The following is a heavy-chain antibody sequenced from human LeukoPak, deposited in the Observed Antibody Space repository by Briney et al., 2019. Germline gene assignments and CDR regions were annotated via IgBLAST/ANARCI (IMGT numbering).Heavy chain of an antibody. CDR3: ARHGPYYDSSGYSVLPTEA. J-gene: IGHJ5*02. V-gene: IGHV4-61*02. D-gene: IGHD3-22*01. CDR1: GGSISSGSYY. CDR2: IYTSGST. Sequence: SETLSLTCTVSGGSISSGSYYWSWIRQPAGKGLEWIGRIYTSGSTNYNPSLKSRVTISVDTSKNQFSLKLSSVTAADTAVYYCARHGPYYDSSGYSVLPTEAWGQGTLVTVSS.